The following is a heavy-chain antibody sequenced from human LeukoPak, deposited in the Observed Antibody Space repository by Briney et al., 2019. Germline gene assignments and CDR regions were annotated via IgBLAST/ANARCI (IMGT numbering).Heavy chain of an antibody. V-gene: IGHV4-39*01. Sequence: PSETLSLTCSVSGGSISSYYLGWIRQPPGKGREGMGSIYYCWSTYYNPSLKSRVTISVDTSKNQLSLTLRSVTGAHTAVYYCARRDRITLPAAPFVYCGQGTLVAVSS. CDR1: GGSISSYY. CDR3: ARRDRITLPAAPFVY. D-gene: IGHD2-2*01. CDR2: IYYCWST. J-gene: IGHJ4*02.